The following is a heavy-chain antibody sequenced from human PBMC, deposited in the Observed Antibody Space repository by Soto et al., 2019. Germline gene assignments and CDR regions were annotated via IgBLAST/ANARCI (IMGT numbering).Heavy chain of an antibody. V-gene: IGHV5-51*01. D-gene: IGHD6-19*01. Sequence: PGESLKISCKGSGYSFTSYWIGWVRQMPGKGLEWMGIIYPGDSDTRYSPSFQGHATISADKSISTAYLQWSSLKASDTAMYYCARQFTGDGWYLGNYYGMDVWGQGTTVTVSS. CDR3: ARQFTGDGWYLGNYYGMDV. CDR1: GYSFTSYW. CDR2: IYPGDSDT. J-gene: IGHJ6*02.